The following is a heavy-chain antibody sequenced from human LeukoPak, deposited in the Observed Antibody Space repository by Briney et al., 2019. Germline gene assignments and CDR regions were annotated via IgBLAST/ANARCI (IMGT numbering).Heavy chain of an antibody. CDR3: ATASIVSSGWYMDY. V-gene: IGHV4-30-4*08. CDR2: IYYSGST. D-gene: IGHD6-19*01. CDR1: GGSISSGYY. Sequence: SETLSLTCSVSGGSISSGYYWGWIRQPPGKGLEWIGYIYYSGSTYYNPSLKSRVTISVDTSKNQFSLKLSSVTAADTAVYYCATASIVSSGWYMDYWGQGTLVTVSS. J-gene: IGHJ4*02.